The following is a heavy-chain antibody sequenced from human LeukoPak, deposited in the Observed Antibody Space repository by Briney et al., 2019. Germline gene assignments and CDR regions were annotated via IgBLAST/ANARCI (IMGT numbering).Heavy chain of an antibody. CDR2: INPTSGDT. V-gene: IGHV1-2*02. D-gene: IGHD3-10*01. Sequence: ASVKVSCKASGYTFSGYYIHWVRQAPGQGLEWMGWINPTSGDTKYAQNFQGRVTMTRDMSSSTAYMELNRLKSDDTAVYFCARDEWFGELLGADYYSYYMDVWGKGTTVIVSS. CDR3: ARDEWFGELLGADYYSYYMDV. CDR1: GYTFSGYY. J-gene: IGHJ6*03.